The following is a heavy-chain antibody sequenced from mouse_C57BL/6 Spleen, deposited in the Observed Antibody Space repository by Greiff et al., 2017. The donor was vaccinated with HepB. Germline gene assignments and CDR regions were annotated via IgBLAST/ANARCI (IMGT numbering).Heavy chain of an antibody. CDR1: SYTFTSYW. D-gene: IGHD2-4*01. J-gene: IGHJ3*01. CDR3: ALYDYDGAWFAY. Sequence: VQLQQPGAELVKPGASVKMSCKASSYTFTSYWITWVKQRPGQGLEWIGDIYPGSGSTNYNEKFKSKATLTVDTSSSTAYMQLSSLTSEDSAVYYCALYDYDGAWFAYWGQGTLVTVSA. CDR2: IYPGSGST. V-gene: IGHV1-55*01.